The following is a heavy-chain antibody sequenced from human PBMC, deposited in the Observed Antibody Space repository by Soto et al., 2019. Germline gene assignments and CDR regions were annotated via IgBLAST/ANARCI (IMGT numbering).Heavy chain of an antibody. Sequence: QVTLKESGPVLVKPTETLTLTCTVSGFSLSNARMGVSWIRQPPGKALEWLAHIFSNDEKSYSTSLKSRLTISKDTSKSQVVLTMTNMDPVDTATYYCARINVGDSGSEGDSNWFDPWGQGTLVTVSS. J-gene: IGHJ5*02. CDR3: ARINVGDSGSEGDSNWFDP. CDR2: IFSNDEK. CDR1: GFSLSNARMG. V-gene: IGHV2-26*01. D-gene: IGHD5-12*01.